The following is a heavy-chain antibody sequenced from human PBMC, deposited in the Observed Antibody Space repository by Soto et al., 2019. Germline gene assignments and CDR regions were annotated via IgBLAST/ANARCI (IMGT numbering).Heavy chain of an antibody. D-gene: IGHD3-3*01. CDR3: ERFSDTIFGVVIERWFDP. CDR1: GGSISSYY. J-gene: IGHJ5*02. Sequence: QVQLQESGPGLVKPSETLSLTCTVSGGSISSYYWSWIRQPAGKGLEWIGRIYTSGSTNYNPSLKSRVTMSVDTSKNQFSLKLSSVTAADTAVYYCERFSDTIFGVVIERWFDPWGQGTLVTVSS. V-gene: IGHV4-4*07. CDR2: IYTSGST.